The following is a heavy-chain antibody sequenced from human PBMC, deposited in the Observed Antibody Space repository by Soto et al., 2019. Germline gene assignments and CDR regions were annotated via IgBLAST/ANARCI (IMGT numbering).Heavy chain of an antibody. CDR3: ARESIAAAGTDDAFDI. D-gene: IGHD6-13*01. CDR2: TYYRSKWYN. Sequence: PSETLSLTCAISGDSVSSNSAAWNWIRQSPSRGLEWLGRTYYRSKWYNDYAVSVKSRITINPDTSKNQFSLQLNSVTPEDTAVYYCARESIAAAGTDDAFDIWGQGTMVTVSS. CDR1: GDSVSSNSAA. J-gene: IGHJ3*02. V-gene: IGHV6-1*01.